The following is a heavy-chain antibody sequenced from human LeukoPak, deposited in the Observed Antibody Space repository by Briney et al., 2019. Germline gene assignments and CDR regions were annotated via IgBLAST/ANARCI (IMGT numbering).Heavy chain of an antibody. D-gene: IGHD5-12*01. Sequence: PSETLSLTCTVSGGSVSSGSYYWSWIRQPPGKGLEWIGYIYYSGSTNYNPSLKSRVTISVDTSKNQFSLKLSSATAADTAVYYCARDVPLRGYSGSIFDYWGQGTLVTVSS. CDR2: IYYSGST. CDR1: GGSVSSGSYY. J-gene: IGHJ4*02. V-gene: IGHV4-61*01. CDR3: ARDVPLRGYSGSIFDY.